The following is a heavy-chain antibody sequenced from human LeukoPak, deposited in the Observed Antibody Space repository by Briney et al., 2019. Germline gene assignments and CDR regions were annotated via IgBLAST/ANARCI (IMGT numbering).Heavy chain of an antibody. Sequence: SETLSLTCTVSGGSISSYYWSWIRQPPGKGLEWIGYIYYSGSTNYNPSLKSRVTISVDTSKNQFSLKLSSVTAADTAVYYCARVAGTDCSSTSCYNDYYYMDVWGKGTTVTVSS. J-gene: IGHJ6*03. D-gene: IGHD2-2*02. V-gene: IGHV4-59*08. CDR2: IYYSGST. CDR1: GGSISSYY. CDR3: ARVAGTDCSSTSCYNDYYYMDV.